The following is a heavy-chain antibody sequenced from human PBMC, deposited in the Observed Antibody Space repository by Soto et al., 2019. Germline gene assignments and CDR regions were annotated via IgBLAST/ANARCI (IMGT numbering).Heavy chain of an antibody. CDR1: GYSFTSYA. D-gene: IGHD3-22*01. CDR3: AILGTYYFDNSDNYFDF. Sequence: ASVKVSCKASGYSFTSYAIHRVRQAPGQRFEWMGWINAGNGNTKFSQKFQGRVTITRDTSASTAYMELRGLRSEDTAVYYCAILGTYYFDNSDNYFDFWGQGTLVTVSS. CDR2: INAGNGNT. J-gene: IGHJ4*02. V-gene: IGHV1-3*01.